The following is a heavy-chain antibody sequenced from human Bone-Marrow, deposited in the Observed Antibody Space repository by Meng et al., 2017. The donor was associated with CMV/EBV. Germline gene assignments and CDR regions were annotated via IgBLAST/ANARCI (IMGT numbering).Heavy chain of an antibody. V-gene: IGHV3-30-3*01. CDR2: ISYDGSNK. CDR3: ARGLMVRGVIYTENFDY. CDR1: GFTFSSYA. J-gene: IGHJ4*02. Sequence: SCAASGFTFSSYAMHWVRQAPGKGLEWVAVISYDGSNKYYADSVKGRFTISRDNSKNKLYLQMNCLRAEDTAVYYCARGLMVRGVIYTENFDYWGQGTLVTVSS. D-gene: IGHD3-10*01.